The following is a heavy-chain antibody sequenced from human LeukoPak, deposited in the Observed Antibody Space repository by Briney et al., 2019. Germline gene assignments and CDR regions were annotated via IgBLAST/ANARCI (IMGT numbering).Heavy chain of an antibody. CDR2: INPNSGGT. D-gene: IGHD2-2*01. CDR1: GYTFTGYY. J-gene: IGHJ5*02. V-gene: IGHV1-2*02. CDR3: ARDVVPAAIGWFDP. Sequence: ASVKVSCKASGYTFTGYYVHWVRQAPGQGLEWMGWINPNSGGTNYAQKFQGRVTMTRDTSISTAYMELSRLRSDDTAVYYCARDVVPAAIGWFDPWGQGTLVTVSS.